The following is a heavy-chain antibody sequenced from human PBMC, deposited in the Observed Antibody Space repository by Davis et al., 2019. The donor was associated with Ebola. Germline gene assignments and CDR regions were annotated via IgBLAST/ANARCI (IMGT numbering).Heavy chain of an antibody. CDR3: AKDGSFGDFDY. CDR2: ISSSGSTI. CDR1: GFTFSDYY. J-gene: IGHJ4*02. V-gene: IGHV3-11*01. Sequence: GESLKISCAASGFTFSDYYMSWIRQAPGKGLEWVSYISSSGSTIYYADSVKGRFTISRDNAKNSLYLQMNSLRAEDTAVYYCAKDGSFGDFDYWGQGTLVTVSS. D-gene: IGHD3-16*01.